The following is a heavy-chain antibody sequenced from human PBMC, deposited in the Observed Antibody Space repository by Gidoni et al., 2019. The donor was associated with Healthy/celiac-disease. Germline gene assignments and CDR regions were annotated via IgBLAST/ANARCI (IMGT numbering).Heavy chain of an antibody. D-gene: IGHD3-10*01. V-gene: IGHV4-39*07. CDR3: ARDLYGSGSYYIDY. CDR2: IYYSGST. J-gene: IGHJ4*02. CDR1: RGSISSSSYY. Sequence: QLQLQESGPGLVKPSETLSLTCTVSRGSISSSSYYWGWIRQPPGKGLEWIGSIYYSGSTYYNPSLKSRVTISVDTSKNQFSLKLSSVTAADTAVYYCARDLYGSGSYYIDYWGQGTLVTVSS.